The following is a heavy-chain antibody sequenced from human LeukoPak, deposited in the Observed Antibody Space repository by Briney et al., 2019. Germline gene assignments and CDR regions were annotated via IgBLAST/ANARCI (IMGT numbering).Heavy chain of an antibody. D-gene: IGHD2-2*01. V-gene: IGHV4-30-4*08. CDR2: IYYSGST. Sequence: SQTLSLTCTVSGGSISSGDYYWSWICQPPGKGLEWIGYIYYSGSTYYNPSLKSRVTISVDTSKNQFSLKLSSVTAADTAVYYCARKRRGYCSSTSCNLDYWGQGTLVTVSS. J-gene: IGHJ4*02. CDR3: ARKRRGYCSSTSCNLDY. CDR1: GGSISSGDYY.